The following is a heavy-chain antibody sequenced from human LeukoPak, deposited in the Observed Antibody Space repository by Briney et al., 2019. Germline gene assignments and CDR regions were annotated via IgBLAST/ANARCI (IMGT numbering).Heavy chain of an antibody. J-gene: IGHJ5*02. CDR3: ASLMVVAAGVPRT. V-gene: IGHV1-69*02. Sequence: SVKVSCKASGYTFTSYYMHWVRQAPGQGLEWMGRIIPILGIANYAQKFQGRVTITADKSTSTAYMEQSSLRSEDTAVYYCASLMVVAAGVPRTWGQGTLVTVSS. CDR1: GYTFTSYY. D-gene: IGHD2-15*01. CDR2: IIPILGIA.